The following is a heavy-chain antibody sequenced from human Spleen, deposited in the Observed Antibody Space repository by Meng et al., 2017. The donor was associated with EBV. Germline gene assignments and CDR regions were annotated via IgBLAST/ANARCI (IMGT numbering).Heavy chain of an antibody. J-gene: IGHJ4*02. D-gene: IGHD2-2*01. CDR3: AKWKPAGKYFEY. Sequence: QVYLVESGXXXXXPXRFXRLSCAGSGFTFSDYAMHWVRQAPGKGLEWVAVISYVGSDKYADSVKGRFTISRDNSQNTLFLQMNSLTADDTALYYCAKWKPAGKYFEYWGQGTLVTVSS. V-gene: IGHV3-30*07. CDR1: GFTFSDYA. CDR2: ISYVGSDK.